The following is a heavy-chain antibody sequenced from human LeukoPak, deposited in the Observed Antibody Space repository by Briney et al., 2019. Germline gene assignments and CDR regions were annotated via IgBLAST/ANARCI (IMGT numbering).Heavy chain of an antibody. V-gene: IGHV3-9*01. Sequence: GGSLRLSCAASGFTFDDYAMHWVRQAPGKGLEWVSGISWNSGSIGYADSVKGRFTISRDNAKNSLYLQVNSLRAEDTALYYCAKEKYDILTGYPGYFDYWGQGTLVTVSS. D-gene: IGHD3-9*01. J-gene: IGHJ4*02. CDR1: GFTFDDYA. CDR2: ISWNSGSI. CDR3: AKEKYDILTGYPGYFDY.